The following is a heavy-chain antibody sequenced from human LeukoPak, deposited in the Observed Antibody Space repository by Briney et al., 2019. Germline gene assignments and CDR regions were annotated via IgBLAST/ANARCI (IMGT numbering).Heavy chain of an antibody. CDR1: GFTFSDYY. CDR2: FSSSSSHR. V-gene: IGHV3-11*05. CDR3: ARAQYYLVS. J-gene: IGHJ4*02. Sequence: AGTLRLSCAASGFTFSDYYMSWIRQAPGRGLEWVSYFSSSSSHRNYPDPVKGRFTISRANAKNSLYLQMTSLRAEDTAVYYCARAQYYLVSWVQGTLVSVCS.